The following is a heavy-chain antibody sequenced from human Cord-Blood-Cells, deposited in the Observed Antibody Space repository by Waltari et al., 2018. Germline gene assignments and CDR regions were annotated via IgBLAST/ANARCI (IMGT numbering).Heavy chain of an antibody. CDR1: GFTFTSSA. J-gene: IGHJ4*02. CDR2: IVVGSGNT. CDR3: AAEGQQLGMTAFDY. D-gene: IGHD7-27*01. V-gene: IGHV1-58*01. Sequence: QMQLVQSGPEVKKPGTSVKVSCKASGFTFTSSAVQWVRQARGQRLEWIGWIVVGSGNTNYAQKFQERVTITRDMSTSTSYMELSSLRSEDTAVYYCAAEGQQLGMTAFDYWGQGTLVTVSS.